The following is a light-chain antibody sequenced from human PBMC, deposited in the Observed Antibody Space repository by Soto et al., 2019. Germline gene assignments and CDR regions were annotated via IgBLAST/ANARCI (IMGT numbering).Light chain of an antibody. Sequence: QSVLTQPPSASGSPGQSVTISCTGASGGVGGYNYVSWFQQHPGKAPKLMIYEVTQRPSGVADRFSGSKSGNTASLTVSGLQAEGELDSFCRSYSISTAYLFGPGTKGTVL. J-gene: IGLJ1*01. V-gene: IGLV2-8*01. CDR1: SGGVGGYNY. CDR3: RSYSISTAYL. CDR2: EVT.